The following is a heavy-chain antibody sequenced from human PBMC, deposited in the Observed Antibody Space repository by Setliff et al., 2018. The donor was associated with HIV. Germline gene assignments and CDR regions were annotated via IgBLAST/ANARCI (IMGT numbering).Heavy chain of an antibody. CDR2: INWNGGSI. J-gene: IGHJ4*02. V-gene: IGHV3-20*04. D-gene: IGHD4-17*01. Sequence: GGSLRLSCAASGLTFDDYGMSWVRQSPGKGLEWVSAINWNGGSIGYVDSVKGRFTISRDNAKKSLYLQMNSLRAEDMAVYYCARSHDYGDDRRLDYWGQGTLVTVSS. CDR3: ARSHDYGDDRRLDY. CDR1: GLTFDDYG.